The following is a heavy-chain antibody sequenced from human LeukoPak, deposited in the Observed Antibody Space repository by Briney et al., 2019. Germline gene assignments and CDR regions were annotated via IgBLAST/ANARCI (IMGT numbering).Heavy chain of an antibody. J-gene: IGHJ4*02. D-gene: IGHD5-24*01. CDR1: GFTVSRNY. CDR2: FYIDGNT. Sequence: GGSLRLSCAASGFTVSRNYMSWVRQTPGKGLEWVSVFYIDGNTYYADSVKGRFSISRDNSKNTVYLQMNSLRVEDTAVYYCARGDGYNFFDYWGQGTLATVSS. V-gene: IGHV3-66*01. CDR3: ARGDGYNFFDY.